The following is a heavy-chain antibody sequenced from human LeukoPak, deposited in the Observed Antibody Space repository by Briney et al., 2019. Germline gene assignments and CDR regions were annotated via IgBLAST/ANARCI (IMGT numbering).Heavy chain of an antibody. CDR3: ATSDGMDV. J-gene: IGHJ6*02. CDR2: IIPILGIA. CDR1: GGTFSSYA. Sequence: ASVKVSCKASGGTFSSYAISWVRQAPGQGLEWMGRIIPILGIANYAQKFQGRVTMTEDTSTDTAYMGLSSLRSEDTAVYYCATSDGMDVWGQGTTVTVSS. V-gene: IGHV1-69*04.